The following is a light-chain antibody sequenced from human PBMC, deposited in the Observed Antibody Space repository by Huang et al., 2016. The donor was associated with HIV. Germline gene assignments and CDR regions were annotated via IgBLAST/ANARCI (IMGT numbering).Light chain of an antibody. CDR3: QQSNSWPPWT. Sequence: EIVMTQSPAILSVSPGERATLSCRASQSVSNNLAWYQQKPGKAPRLVIYGVSTRATGIPARFSGSGSGTEFTLTISSLQSEDFAVYYCQQSNSWPPWTFGQGTKVEI. CDR1: QSVSNN. J-gene: IGKJ1*01. V-gene: IGKV3-15*01. CDR2: GVS.